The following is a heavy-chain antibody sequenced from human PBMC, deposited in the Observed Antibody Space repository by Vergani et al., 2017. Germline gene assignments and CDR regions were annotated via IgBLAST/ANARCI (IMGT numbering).Heavy chain of an antibody. CDR3: ARDRYYLGSGSYPYFYYYGVDV. V-gene: IGHV3-30*02. Sequence: QVQLVESGGGVVQPGGSLRLSCGASGFTFSNYGMHWVRQAPGKGLEWVTFIRYDGSNTYYADSLKGRFTISRDNAKSSLYLQMNSLRAEDTGVYYCARDRYYLGSGSYPYFYYYGVDVWGQGTAVTVSS. CDR1: GFTFSNYG. J-gene: IGHJ6*02. D-gene: IGHD3-10*01. CDR2: IRYDGSNT.